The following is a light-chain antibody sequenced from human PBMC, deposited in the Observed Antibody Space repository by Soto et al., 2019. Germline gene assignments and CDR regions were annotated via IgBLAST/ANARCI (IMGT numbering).Light chain of an antibody. V-gene: IGKV3D-15*01. J-gene: IGKJ5*01. CDR3: QQYNSWPPIT. CDR2: DAS. Sequence: EIVMTQSPATLSVSPGERATLSCRASQSVSSNLAWYQQKPGQAPSLLIYDASTRATGVPARFSGSGSGTEFTLTVSSLQSEDFAVYYCQQYNSWPPITFGQGTRLEIK. CDR1: QSVSSN.